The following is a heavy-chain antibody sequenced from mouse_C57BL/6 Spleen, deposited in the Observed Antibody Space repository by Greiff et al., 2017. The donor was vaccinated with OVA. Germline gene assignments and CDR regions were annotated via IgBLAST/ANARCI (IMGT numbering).Heavy chain of an antibody. J-gene: IGHJ3*01. CDR3: ARGGYGAWFAY. CDR2: IYPGDGDT. Sequence: VQRVESGAELVKPGASVKISCKASGYAFSSYWMNWVKQRPGKGLEWIGQIYPGDGDTNYNGKFKGKATLTADKSSSTAYMQLSSLTSEDSAVYFCARGGYGAWFAYWGQGTLVTVSA. CDR1: GYAFSSYW. D-gene: IGHD3-1*01. V-gene: IGHV1-80*01.